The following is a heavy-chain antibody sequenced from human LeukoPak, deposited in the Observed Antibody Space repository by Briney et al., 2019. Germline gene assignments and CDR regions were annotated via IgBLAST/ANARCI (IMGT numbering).Heavy chain of an antibody. CDR2: IWYDGSNK. J-gene: IGHJ4*02. D-gene: IGHD2-15*01. Sequence: GASLRLFRAASEFTVSRCAMHWVHQAPGNGRPWVEVIWYDGSNKYYSDSVKGRFTISRDNSKNTLYLQMNSLRAEDTAVYYCAKDGGWVAQGLFDYWGQGTLVSVSS. V-gene: IGHV3-33*06. CDR3: AKDGGWVAQGLFDY. CDR1: EFTVSRCA.